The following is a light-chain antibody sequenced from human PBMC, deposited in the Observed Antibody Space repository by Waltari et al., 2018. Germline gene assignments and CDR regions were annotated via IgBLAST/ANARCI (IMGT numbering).Light chain of an antibody. J-gene: IGKJ1*01. CDR3: QQYNDWPPWT. CDR1: QHINMN. Sequence: DIVLTQSPATLSLSPGERATLSCRASQHINMNLAWYQQKPGQAPRVLFYGASTRESGVQARFSGSGSGTEFTLTISSLQSEDFGLYYCQQYNDWPPWTFGQGTKVE. V-gene: IGKV3-15*01. CDR2: GAS.